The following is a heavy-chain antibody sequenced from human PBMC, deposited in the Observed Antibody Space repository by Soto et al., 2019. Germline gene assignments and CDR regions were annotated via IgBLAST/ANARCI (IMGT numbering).Heavy chain of an antibody. V-gene: IGHV1-8*01. Sequence: QVQLVQSGAEVKKPGASVKVSCKASGYTFTSYAINWVRQATGQGLEWMGWMNPNSGNTGYAQKCQGRVTMTRNTSISTCYRELSSLRSEATVVYYWTGGTDDYASAGDAFDIWGQGTRVTVSS. D-gene: IGHD3-10*01. CDR2: MNPNSGNT. CDR1: GYTFTSYA. J-gene: IGHJ3*02. CDR3: TGGTDDYASAGDAFDI.